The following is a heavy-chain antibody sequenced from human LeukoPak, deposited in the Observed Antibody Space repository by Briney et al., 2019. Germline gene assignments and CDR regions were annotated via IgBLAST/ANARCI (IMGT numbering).Heavy chain of an antibody. Sequence: SETLSLTCTVSGYSISSGYYWAWIQQPPGKGLEWIGSIYHSGSTYYNPSLKSRVTISIDTSKSQFSLNLSSVTAADTAVYFCARDPDYYDPGYWGQGTLVTVSS. J-gene: IGHJ4*02. CDR3: ARDPDYYDPGY. D-gene: IGHD3-22*01. V-gene: IGHV4-38-2*02. CDR2: IYHSGST. CDR1: GYSISSGYY.